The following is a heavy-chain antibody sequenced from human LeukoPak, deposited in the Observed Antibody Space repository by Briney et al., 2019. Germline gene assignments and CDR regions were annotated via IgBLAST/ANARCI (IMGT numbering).Heavy chain of an antibody. V-gene: IGHV1-69*13. Sequence: SVKVSCKASGGTFSSYAISWVRQAPGQGLEWMGGNIPIFGTANYAQKFQGRVTITADESTSTAYMELSSLRSEDTAVYYCARQGEYYDFWSGYKKHYYYYYMDVWGKGTTVTVSS. D-gene: IGHD3-3*01. CDR2: NIPIFGTA. J-gene: IGHJ6*03. CDR1: GGTFSSYA. CDR3: ARQGEYYDFWSGYKKHYYYYYMDV.